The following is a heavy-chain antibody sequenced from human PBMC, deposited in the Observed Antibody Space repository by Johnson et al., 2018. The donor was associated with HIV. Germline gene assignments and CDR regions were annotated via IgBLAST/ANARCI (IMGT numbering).Heavy chain of an antibody. CDR2: ISYDGSNK. D-gene: IGHD5-24*01. CDR1: GFTFSSYG. J-gene: IGHJ3*02. CDR3: ARGRWLQMGTGDDTFDI. V-gene: IGHV3-30*03. Sequence: QVQLVESGGGLVKPGGSLRLSCAASGFTFSSYGMHWVRQAPGKGLEWVAVISYDGSNKYYADSVKGRFTISRDNSKNSLYLQMNSLRAEDTAVYYCARGRWLQMGTGDDTFDIWGQGTMVTVSS.